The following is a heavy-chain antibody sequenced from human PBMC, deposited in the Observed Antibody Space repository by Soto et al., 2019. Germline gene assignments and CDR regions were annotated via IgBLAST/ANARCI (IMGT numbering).Heavy chain of an antibody. CDR2: ISSSSSYI. J-gene: IGHJ4*02. CDR1: GFAFSSYS. D-gene: IGHD6-19*01. V-gene: IGHV3-21*01. CDR3: ARTYSSGLDYYFDY. Sequence: GGSLRLSCAASGFAFSSYSMNWVRQAPGKGLEWVSSISSSSSYIYYADSVKGRFTISRDNAKNSLYLQMNSLRAEDTAVYYCARTYSSGLDYYFDYWGQGTLVTVSS.